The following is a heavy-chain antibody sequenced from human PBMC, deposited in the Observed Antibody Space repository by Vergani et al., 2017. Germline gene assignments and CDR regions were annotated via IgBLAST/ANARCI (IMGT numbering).Heavy chain of an antibody. CDR1: GGSISAGYYF. CDR3: ARGSGGEYSGDKVHPLRTAFDV. Sequence: QVQLQASGPGRVKPSQTLSLTCTMSGGSISAGYYFWSWIRQPAGKGLEWLGNISASGNASHSPSLKTRVSMSVDTSKNQFSLTVTSVTAADTAIYFCARGSGGEYSGDKVHPLRTAFDVWGHGTVVTVSS. D-gene: IGHD6-6*01. V-gene: IGHV4-61*02. J-gene: IGHJ3*01. CDR2: ISASGNA.